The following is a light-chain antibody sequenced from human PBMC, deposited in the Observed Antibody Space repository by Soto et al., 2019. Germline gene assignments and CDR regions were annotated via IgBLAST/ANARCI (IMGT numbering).Light chain of an antibody. J-gene: IGKJ1*01. Sequence: DIQMTQSPSTLSASVGDRVTITCRASQSISSWLAWYQQKPGKAPKLLIYKASTLKSGVPSRFSCSGSGTEFTLTISSLQPDDFATYYCQQYNSYWTFGQGNKVEIK. CDR3: QQYNSYWT. CDR1: QSISSW. CDR2: KAS. V-gene: IGKV1-5*03.